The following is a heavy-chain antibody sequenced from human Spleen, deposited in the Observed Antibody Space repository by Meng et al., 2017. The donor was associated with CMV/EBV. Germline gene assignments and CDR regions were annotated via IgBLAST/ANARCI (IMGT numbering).Heavy chain of an antibody. CDR2: INQDGSEK. CDR3: ARSGSRWSEWYFDC. Sequence: GESLKISCAASKFTFGDYWMTWVRQAPGKGLEWVANINQDGSEKYYVDSVKGRFTISRDNAKNSLYLQMNSLRAEDTAVYSCARSGSRWSEWYFDCWGQGTLVTVSS. D-gene: IGHD6-13*01. CDR1: KFTFGDYW. J-gene: IGHJ4*02. V-gene: IGHV3-7*01.